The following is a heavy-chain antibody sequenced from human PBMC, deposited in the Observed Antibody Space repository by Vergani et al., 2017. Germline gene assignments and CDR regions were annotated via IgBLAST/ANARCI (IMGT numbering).Heavy chain of an antibody. J-gene: IGHJ3*02. D-gene: IGHD3-3*01. CDR2: IYPADSET. Sequence: EVQLVQSGAEVKKPGESLKISCKGSTYSFTSYWIGWVRQTPDKGLEWMGIIYPADSETIYSPSFQGQVTISADKSISTAYLQWSSLKASDSAMYFCARHPNYHFPADAFDTWGQGTMVAVSS. CDR1: TYSFTSYW. CDR3: ARHPNYHFPADAFDT. V-gene: IGHV5-51*01.